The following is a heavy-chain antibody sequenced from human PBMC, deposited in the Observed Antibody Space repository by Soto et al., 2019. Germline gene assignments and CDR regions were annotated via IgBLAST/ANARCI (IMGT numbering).Heavy chain of an antibody. CDR1: GFTFDDYA. V-gene: IGHV3-9*01. CDR2: ISWNSGSI. CDR3: AAEVGATTGFDY. J-gene: IGHJ4*02. Sequence: PGGSLRLSCAASGFTFDDYAMHWVRQAPGKGLEWVSGISWNSGSIGYADSVKGRFTISRDNAKNSLYLQMNSLRAEDTALYYCAAEVGATTGFDYWGQGTLVTVSS. D-gene: IGHD1-26*01.